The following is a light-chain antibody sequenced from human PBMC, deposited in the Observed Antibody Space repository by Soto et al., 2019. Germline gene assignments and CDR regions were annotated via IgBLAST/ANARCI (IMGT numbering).Light chain of an antibody. Sequence: QSALTQPRSVSGSPGQSVTISCTGTSSDVGGYNYVSWYQQHPGKAPKFMIYDVSKRPSGVPDRFSGSKSGNTASLTISGLQAGDEADYYCCSYAGSYTVFGGGTKLTVL. CDR3: CSYAGSYTV. CDR1: SSDVGGYNY. J-gene: IGLJ2*01. CDR2: DVS. V-gene: IGLV2-11*01.